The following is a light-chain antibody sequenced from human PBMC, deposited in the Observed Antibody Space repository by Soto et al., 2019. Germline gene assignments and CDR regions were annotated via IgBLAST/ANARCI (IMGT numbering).Light chain of an antibody. CDR3: MQSTQFPLT. CDR2: HVS. V-gene: IGKV2-30*01. J-gene: IGKJ4*01. Sequence: DVVMTQSPLPLPVTLGQPASISCRSSRSLVYSDGNTSLNWFQQRPGQSPRRLIYHVSDRFSGVPDRFTGSGAETHFTLRISRVEAEDVGTYYCMQSTQFPLTFGGGTKVDIK. CDR1: RSLVYSDGNTS.